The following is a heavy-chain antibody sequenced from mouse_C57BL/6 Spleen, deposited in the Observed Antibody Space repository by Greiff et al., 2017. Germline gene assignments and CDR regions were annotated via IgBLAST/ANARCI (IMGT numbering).Heavy chain of an antibody. CDR2: IDPNSGGT. V-gene: IGHV1-72*01. CDR3: AREDYYGSPWFAY. J-gene: IGHJ3*01. Sequence: QVQLKQPGAELVKPGASVKLSCKASGYTFTSYWMHWVKQRPGRGLEWIGRIDPNSGGTKYNEKFKSKATLTVDKPSSTAYMQLSSLTSEDSAVYYCAREDYYGSPWFAYWGQGTLVTVSA. CDR1: GYTFTSYW. D-gene: IGHD1-1*01.